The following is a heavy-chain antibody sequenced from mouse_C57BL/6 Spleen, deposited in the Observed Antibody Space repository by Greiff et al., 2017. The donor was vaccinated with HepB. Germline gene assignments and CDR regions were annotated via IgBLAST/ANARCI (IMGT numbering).Heavy chain of an antibody. CDR2: ISYDGSN. J-gene: IGHJ2*01. V-gene: IGHV3-6*01. D-gene: IGHD2-1*01. CDR1: GYSITSGYY. Sequence: ESGPGLVKPSQSLSLTCSVTGYSITSGYYWNWIRQFPGNKLEWMGYISYDGSNNYNPSLKNRISITRDTSKNQFFLKLNSVTTEDTATYYCAREGDGNPYYFDYWGQGTTLTVSS. CDR3: AREGDGNPYYFDY.